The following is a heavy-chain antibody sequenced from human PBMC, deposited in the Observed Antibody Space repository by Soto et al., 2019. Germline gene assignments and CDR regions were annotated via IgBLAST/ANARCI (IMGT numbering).Heavy chain of an antibody. J-gene: IGHJ5*02. CDR2: ISSSSSTI. CDR1: GFTFSSYS. CDR3: AREGSTLNWFDP. V-gene: IGHV3-48*02. Sequence: EVQLVESGGGLVQPGGSLRLSCAASGFTFSSYSMNWVRQAPGKGLEWVSYISSSSSTIYYADSVKGRFTISRDNAKTALYLQMNSLRDEDTAVYYCAREGSTLNWFDPWGQGTLVTVSS.